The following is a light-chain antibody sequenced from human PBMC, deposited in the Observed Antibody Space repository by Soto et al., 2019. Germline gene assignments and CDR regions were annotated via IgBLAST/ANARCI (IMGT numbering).Light chain of an antibody. J-gene: IGLJ1*01. CDR3: SSYAGSNNPGV. CDR2: EVS. CDR1: SSDVGGYNY. Sequence: QLVLTQPPSASGSPGQSVTISCTGTSSDVGGYNYASWYQQHPGKAPKLMIYEVSKRPSGVPDRFSGSKSGNTASLTVSGLQAEDEADYYCSSYAGSNNPGVFGTGTKLTVL. V-gene: IGLV2-8*01.